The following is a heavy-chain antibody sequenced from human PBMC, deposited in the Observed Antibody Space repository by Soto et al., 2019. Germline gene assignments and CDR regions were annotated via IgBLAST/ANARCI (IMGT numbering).Heavy chain of an antibody. CDR1: GFTFSSYA. J-gene: IGHJ4*02. CDR2: ISGSGGST. D-gene: IGHD2-2*01. CDR3: ARPNLYCSSTSCYDY. V-gene: IGHV3-23*01. Sequence: GGSLRLSCAASGFTFSSYAMSWVRQAPGKGLEWVSAISGSGGSTYYADSVKGRFTISRDNSKNTLYLQMKSLRAEDTALYYCARPNLYCSSTSCYDYWGQGTLVTV.